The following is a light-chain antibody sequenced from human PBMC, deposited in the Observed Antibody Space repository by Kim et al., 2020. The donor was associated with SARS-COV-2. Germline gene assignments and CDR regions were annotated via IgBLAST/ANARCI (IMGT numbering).Light chain of an antibody. CDR1: QGISSA. CDR3: QQFNSYPLT. Sequence: ASVGDRVTITGRASQGISSALAWYQQKPGKTPKLLIYYASTLESGVPSRFSGSGSGTDFTLTITSLQPEDFATYYCQQFNSYPLTFGGGTKVDIK. CDR2: YAS. V-gene: IGKV1-13*02. J-gene: IGKJ4*01.